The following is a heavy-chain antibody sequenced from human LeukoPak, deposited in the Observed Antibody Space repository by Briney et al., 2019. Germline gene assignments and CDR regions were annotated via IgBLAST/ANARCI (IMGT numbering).Heavy chain of an antibody. CDR2: IYTSGST. CDR1: GGSISSGSYY. V-gene: IGHV4-61*02. Sequence: SETLSLTCTVSGGSISSGSYYWSWIRQPAGKGLEWIGRIYTSGSTNYNPSLKSRVTISVDTSKNQFSLKLSSVTAADTAVYYCARAEVYYYDSSGYSTPPFDYWGQGTLVTVSS. J-gene: IGHJ4*02. CDR3: ARAEVYYYDSSGYSTPPFDY. D-gene: IGHD3-22*01.